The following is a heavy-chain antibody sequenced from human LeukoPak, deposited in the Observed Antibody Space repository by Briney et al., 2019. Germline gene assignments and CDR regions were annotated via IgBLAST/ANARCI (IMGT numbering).Heavy chain of an antibody. Sequence: PSETLSLTCTVSGGSISSSSYYWGWIRQPPGKGLEWIGSIYYSGSTYYNPSLKSRVTISADTSKNQFSLKLSSVTAADTAVYYCARQSSSGSYWGQGTLVTVSS. J-gene: IGHJ4*02. CDR3: ARQSSSGSY. V-gene: IGHV4-39*01. CDR2: IYYSGST. CDR1: GGSISSSSYY. D-gene: IGHD1-26*01.